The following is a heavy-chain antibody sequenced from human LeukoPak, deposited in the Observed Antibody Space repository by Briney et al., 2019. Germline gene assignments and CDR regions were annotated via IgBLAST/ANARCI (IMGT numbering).Heavy chain of an antibody. CDR1: GFTFSQSW. Sequence: GGSLRLSCAASGFTFSQSWMTWVRQAPGEGLEWVAHINADGSEKDYVDSVKGRLTISRDNAANSVSLQMNSLGVEDTAVYYCGRGHFGLDVWGQGTTVTVSS. CDR3: GRGHFGLDV. V-gene: IGHV3-7*01. J-gene: IGHJ6*02. CDR2: INADGSEK.